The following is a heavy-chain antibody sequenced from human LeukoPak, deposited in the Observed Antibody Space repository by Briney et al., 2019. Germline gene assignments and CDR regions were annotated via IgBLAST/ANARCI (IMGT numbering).Heavy chain of an antibody. J-gene: IGHJ4*02. CDR2: IYYSGST. CDR1: GGSISSYY. V-gene: IGHV4-59*01. CDR3: ARGYSYGYADY. D-gene: IGHD5-18*01. Sequence: PSETLSLTCTVSGGSISSYYWSWIRQPPGMGLEWIGYIYYSGSTNYNPSLKSRVTISVDTSKNQFSLKLSSVTAADTAVYYCARGYSYGYADYWGQGTLVTVSS.